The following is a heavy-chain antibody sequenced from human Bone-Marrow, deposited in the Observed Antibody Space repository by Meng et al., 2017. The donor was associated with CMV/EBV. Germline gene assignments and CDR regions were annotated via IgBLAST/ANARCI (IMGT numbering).Heavy chain of an antibody. CDR2: ISYDGVNK. CDR1: GFTVTSYD. Sequence: HSCAASGFTVTSYDMHWVRQAPGKGLEWVAVISYDGVNKFHAASVKGRFTISRDSSRNTLYLQMNSLTPEDTAVYYCAKQDLALDYWGQGTLVTVSS. J-gene: IGHJ4*02. V-gene: IGHV3-30-3*02. CDR3: AKQDLALDY.